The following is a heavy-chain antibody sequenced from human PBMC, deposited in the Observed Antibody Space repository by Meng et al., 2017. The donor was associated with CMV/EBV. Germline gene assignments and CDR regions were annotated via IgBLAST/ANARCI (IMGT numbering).Heavy chain of an antibody. J-gene: IGHJ4*02. Sequence: GESLKISCAASGFTFSNAWMSWVRQAPGKGLEWVSHIRFDGGETNYADSVKGRFSISRDNAKNTVYLQMNSLRVEDTGVYYCARDQWEHYFDFWGQGALVTVSS. CDR2: IRFDGGET. V-gene: IGHV3-74*01. D-gene: IGHD1-26*01. CDR1: GFTFSNAW. CDR3: ARDQWEHYFDF.